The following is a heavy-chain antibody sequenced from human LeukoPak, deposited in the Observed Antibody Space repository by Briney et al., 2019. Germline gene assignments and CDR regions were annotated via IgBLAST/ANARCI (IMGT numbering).Heavy chain of an antibody. D-gene: IGHD3-3*01. CDR3: ARVGIPYDFWSGYYGMDV. CDR1: GFTFSDYY. Sequence: GGSLRLSCAASGFTFSDYYMSWIRQAPGKGLEWVSYISSSGSTIFYADSVKGRFTISRDNAKNSLYLQMNSLRAEDTAVYYCARVGIPYDFWSGYYGMDVWGQGTTVTVSS. V-gene: IGHV3-11*01. CDR2: ISSSGSTI. J-gene: IGHJ6*02.